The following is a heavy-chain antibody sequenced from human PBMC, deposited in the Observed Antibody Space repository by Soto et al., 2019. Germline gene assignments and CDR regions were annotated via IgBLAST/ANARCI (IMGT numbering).Heavy chain of an antibody. D-gene: IGHD3-16*01. V-gene: IGHV4-34*01. CDR3: ASVATWGTGYNWLDP. CDR1: GGSFSGYY. CDR2: INHSGST. Sequence: QVQLQQWGAGLLKPSETLSLTCAVYGGSFSGYYWSWIRQPPGKGLEWIGEINHSGSTNYNPSLKSRVTMSVDMSKNQFSLKLSSVTSADTAVYSCASVATWGTGYNWLDPWGQGTLVTVSS. J-gene: IGHJ5*02.